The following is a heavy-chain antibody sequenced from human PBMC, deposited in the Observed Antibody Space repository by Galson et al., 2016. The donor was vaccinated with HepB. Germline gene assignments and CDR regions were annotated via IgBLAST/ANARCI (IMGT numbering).Heavy chain of an antibody. D-gene: IGHD6-19*01. CDR3: AKVGQWRAFDY. V-gene: IGHV3-23*01. Sequence: SLRLSCAASGFTFSSYAMTWVRQAPGKGLEWVSTIGSGGTTYYADSVKGRFTISRDNSKNTLYLQMKSLRAEDTAVYYCAKVGQWRAFDYWGQGTLVTVSS. J-gene: IGHJ4*02. CDR1: GFTFSSYA. CDR2: IGSGGTT.